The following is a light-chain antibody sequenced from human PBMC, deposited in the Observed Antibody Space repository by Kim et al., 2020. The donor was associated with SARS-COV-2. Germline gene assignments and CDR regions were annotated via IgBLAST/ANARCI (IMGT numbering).Light chain of an antibody. V-gene: IGLV3-21*04. J-gene: IGLJ3*02. CDR1: NIGSKS. CDR2: FDS. Sequence: SYELTQPPSVSVAPGQTARITCGGNNIGSKSVHWYQQKPGQAPVVVIYFDSDRPSGIPERFSGSNSGNTATLTISRVEAGDEADYYCQVWDSSSDHPGVFGGGTKLTVL. CDR3: QVWDSSSDHPGV.